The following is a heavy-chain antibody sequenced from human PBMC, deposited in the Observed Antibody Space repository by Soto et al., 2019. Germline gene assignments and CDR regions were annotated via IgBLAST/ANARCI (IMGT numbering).Heavy chain of an antibody. Sequence: SQTLSLTCAISGDSVSSNSAAWNWIRQSPSRGLEWLGRTYYRSKWYNDYAVSVKSRITINPDTSKNQFSLQLNSVTPEDTAVYYCARDRGYCSGGSCYSYYYYYGMDVWGQGTTVTV. CDR3: ARDRGYCSGGSCYSYYYYYGMDV. J-gene: IGHJ6*02. CDR1: GDSVSSNSAA. CDR2: TYYRSKWYN. V-gene: IGHV6-1*01. D-gene: IGHD2-15*01.